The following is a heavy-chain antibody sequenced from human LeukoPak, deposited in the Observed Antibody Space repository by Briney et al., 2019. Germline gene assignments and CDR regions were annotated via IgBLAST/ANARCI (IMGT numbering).Heavy chain of an antibody. J-gene: IGHJ4*02. CDR3: AREDIVLMVYATIDY. V-gene: IGHV3-74*01. Sequence: GGSLRLSCAASGFTFSSYWMHWVRQAPGKGLVWVSRINSDGSSTSYADSVEGRFTISRDYAKNTLYLQMNSLRAEDTAVYYCAREDIVLMVYATIDYWGQGTLVTVSS. D-gene: IGHD2-8*01. CDR1: GFTFSSYW. CDR2: INSDGSST.